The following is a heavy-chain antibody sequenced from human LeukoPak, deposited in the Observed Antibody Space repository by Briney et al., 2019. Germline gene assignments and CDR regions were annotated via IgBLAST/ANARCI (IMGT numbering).Heavy chain of an antibody. D-gene: IGHD3-22*01. CDR1: GGSVSSGSYY. Sequence: SETLSLTCTVSGGSVSSGSYYWSWIRQPPGKGLEWIGYIYYSGSTNYNPSLKSRVTISVDTSKNQFSLKLSSVTAADTAVYYCARGGGHYYDSSGYYDDAFDIWGQGTMVTVSS. CDR3: ARGGGHYYDSSGYYDDAFDI. V-gene: IGHV4-61*01. J-gene: IGHJ3*02. CDR2: IYYSGST.